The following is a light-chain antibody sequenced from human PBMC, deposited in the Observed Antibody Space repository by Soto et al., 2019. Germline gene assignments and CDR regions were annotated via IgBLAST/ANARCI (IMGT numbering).Light chain of an antibody. CDR2: DVS. CDR3: CSYVGGQSYV. V-gene: IGLV2-11*01. Sequence: QSVLPQPLSVSWSPGHSVTVSCIGTSSDVGDYNSVSWYQQHPGKAPKLMIYDVSKRPSGVPDRFSGSKSGNTASLTISGLQAEDAADSYCCSYVGGQSYVLGIGTKV. J-gene: IGLJ1*01. CDR1: SSDVGDYNS.